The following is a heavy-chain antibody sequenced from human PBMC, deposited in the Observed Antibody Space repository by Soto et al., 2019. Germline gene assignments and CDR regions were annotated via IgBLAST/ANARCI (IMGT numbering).Heavy chain of an antibody. CDR2: IYHSGST. CDR1: GGSISRGGYY. V-gene: IGHV4-31*03. D-gene: IGHD1-1*01. Sequence: QVQLQESGPGLVKPSQTLSLTCSVSGGSISRGGYYWSWIRQHPGKGLEWIGYIYHSGSTYYNPSLKSRLTISVYPSKYQFSLKLNSVTSADTAVYYCAISPANADSRYFDRWGRGTLVSVSS. CDR3: AISPANADSRYFDR. J-gene: IGHJ2*01.